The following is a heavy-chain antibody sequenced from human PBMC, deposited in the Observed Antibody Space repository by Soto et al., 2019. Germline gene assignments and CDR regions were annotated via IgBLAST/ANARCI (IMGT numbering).Heavy chain of an antibody. V-gene: IGHV1-69*06. CDR2: IIPIVGTA. CDR3: ARGRFGELLSYYYYYGMDV. CDR1: GGTFMSYS. Sequence: SVEVSFRASGGTFMSYSISWVRQAPGQGLEWMGGIIPIVGTANYAQKFQGRVTMTADKTTSTAYMELSSLRSEDAAVYYCARGRFGELLSYYYYYGMDVWGQGTTVTVSS. J-gene: IGHJ6*02. D-gene: IGHD3-10*01.